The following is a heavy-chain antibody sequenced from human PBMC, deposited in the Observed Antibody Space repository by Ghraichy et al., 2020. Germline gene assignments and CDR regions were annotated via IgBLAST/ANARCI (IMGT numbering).Heavy chain of an antibody. CDR1: GFTFSDSA. V-gene: IGHV3-23*01. D-gene: IGHD3-22*01. CDR3: AQDPWFYFDSGGSGFAH. Sequence: GESLNISCVGSGFTFSDSAMSWFRQAPGKGLEWVSAISGSGVNVHYVDSVKGRFTISRDNSKNVVHLQMNRLRTEDTAVYYCAQDPWFYFDSGGSGFAHWGQGTQITVSS. CDR2: ISGSGVNV. J-gene: IGHJ4*02.